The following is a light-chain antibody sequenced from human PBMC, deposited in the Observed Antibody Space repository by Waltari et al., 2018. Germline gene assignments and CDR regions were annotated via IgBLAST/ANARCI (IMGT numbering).Light chain of an antibody. CDR3: SSYAGSSKGV. J-gene: IGLJ2*01. CDR2: AVS. V-gene: IGLV2-23*02. CDR1: SSDVGNYKR. Sequence: QSALTRPASVSGSPGQSITISCTGTSSDVGNYKRVSWYQQHPGKAPKLRIYAVSKRPSGVSDRFSGSKSGDMASLTIAGLQPEDEAEYFCSSYAGSSKGVFGGGTKVTVL.